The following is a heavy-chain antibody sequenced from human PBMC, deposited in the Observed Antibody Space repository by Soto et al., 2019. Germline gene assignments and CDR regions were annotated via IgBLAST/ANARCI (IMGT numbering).Heavy chain of an antibody. D-gene: IGHD6-6*01. J-gene: IGHJ4*02. V-gene: IGHV3-21*01. CDR1: GFTFSSYS. CDR3: ASDHSSSSPVDY. CDR2: ISSSSSYI. Sequence: EVQLVESGGGLVKPGGSLRLSCAASGFTFSSYSMNWVRQAPGKGLEWVSSISSSSSYIYYADSVKGRFTISRDNAKNSLYLQMNSLRAEDTAVYYCASDHSSSSPVDYWGQGTLVTVSS.